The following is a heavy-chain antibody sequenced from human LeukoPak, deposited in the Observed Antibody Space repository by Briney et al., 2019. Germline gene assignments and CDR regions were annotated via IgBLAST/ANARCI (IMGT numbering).Heavy chain of an antibody. CDR1: GFTFGDYA. V-gene: IGHV3-49*05. CDR3: TRDRGAYNLYDY. D-gene: IGHD1-1*01. CDR2: IGSKAYGETA. J-gene: IGHJ4*02. Sequence: NPGGSLRLSCTASGFTFGDYAMSWIRQAPGKGLEWVGFIGSKAYGETADYAASVKGRFTISRDDSKAIAYLQMNSLKTEDTAVYHCTRDRGAYNLYDYWGQGTLVTVSS.